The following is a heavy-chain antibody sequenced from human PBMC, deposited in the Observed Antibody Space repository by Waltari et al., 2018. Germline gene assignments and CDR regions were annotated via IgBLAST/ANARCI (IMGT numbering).Heavy chain of an antibody. CDR2: IYHSGST. J-gene: IGHJ4*02. Sequence: QLQLQESGSGLVKPSQTLSLTCAVSGGSISRGGYSWSWIRQPPGKGLEWIGYIYHSGSTYYNPSLKSRVTISVDRSKNQFSLKLSSVTAADTAVYYCARTSDYDSSGYHPYYFDYWGQGTLVTVSS. V-gene: IGHV4-30-2*01. CDR3: ARTSDYDSSGYHPYYFDY. D-gene: IGHD3-22*01. CDR1: GGSISRGGYS.